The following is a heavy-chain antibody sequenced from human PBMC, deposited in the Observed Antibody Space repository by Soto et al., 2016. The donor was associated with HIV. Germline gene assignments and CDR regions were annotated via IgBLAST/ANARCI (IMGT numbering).Heavy chain of an antibody. CDR2: INPNTGGT. CDR1: GYTFTGYY. D-gene: IGHD3-22*01. Sequence: QVQLVQSGAEVKKPGASMKVSCKASGYTFTGYYMHWVRQAPGQGLEWMGWINPNTGGTNYPQNFQGRVTMTWDTSISTAYMDLNRLTSDDTAVYYCARDLINDYENRGYFDFWGQGSLVTVSS. CDR3: ARDLINDYENRGYFDF. J-gene: IGHJ4*02. V-gene: IGHV1-2*02.